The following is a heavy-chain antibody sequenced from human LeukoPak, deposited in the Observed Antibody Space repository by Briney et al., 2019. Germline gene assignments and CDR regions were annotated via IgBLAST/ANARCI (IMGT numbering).Heavy chain of an antibody. D-gene: IGHD1-26*01. CDR3: ARERGATEGGFDY. Sequence: PSETLSLTCAVYGGSFSGYYWSWIRQPPGKGLEWIGEINHSGSTNYNPSLKSRVTISVDTSKNQFSLKLSSVTAADTAVYYCARERGATEGGFDYWGQGTLVTFP. J-gene: IGHJ4*02. V-gene: IGHV4-34*01. CDR2: INHSGST. CDR1: GGSFSGYY.